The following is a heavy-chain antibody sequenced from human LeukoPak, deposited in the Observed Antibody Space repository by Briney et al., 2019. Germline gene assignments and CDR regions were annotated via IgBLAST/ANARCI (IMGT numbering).Heavy chain of an antibody. CDR2: IFHSGNS. J-gene: IGHJ4*02. D-gene: IGHD4-17*01. Sequence: PSETLSLTCAVSSYSISSGSYCGCIRQSPGKGLEWVGSIFHSGNSYYNPSLKSRLTMSVDTSKNQFSLKLTSVTAADTALYYCARVTYVDDMLYQYFDYWGQGILVTVSS. CDR1: SYSISSGSY. V-gene: IGHV4-38-2*01. CDR3: ARVTYVDDMLYQYFDY.